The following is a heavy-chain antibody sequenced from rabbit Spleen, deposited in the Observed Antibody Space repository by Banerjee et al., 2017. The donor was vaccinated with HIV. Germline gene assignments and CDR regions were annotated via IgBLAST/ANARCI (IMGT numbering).Heavy chain of an antibody. D-gene: IGHD1-1*01. Sequence: QSLEESGGDLVKPGASLTLTCTASGFSASSDYYICWVRQAPGKGLEWIACIYGGDMHSTAYASWAKGRFTISKTSSTTVTLQMTSLTAADTATYFCARDLTGVIGWNFGWWGPGTLVTVS. V-gene: IGHV1S40*01. J-gene: IGHJ4*01. CDR1: GFSASSDYY. CDR3: ARDLTGVIGWNFGW. CDR2: IYGGDMHST.